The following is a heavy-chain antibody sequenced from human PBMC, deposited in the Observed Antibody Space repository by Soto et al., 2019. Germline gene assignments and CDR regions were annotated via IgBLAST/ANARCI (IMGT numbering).Heavy chain of an antibody. CDR3: AREPNLNREPNWASGFDY. CDR2: INAGNGNT. D-gene: IGHD7-27*01. Sequence: GASVKVSCKASGYTFTSYAMHWVRQAPGQRIEWMGWINAGNGNTKYSQKFQGRVTITRDTSASTAYMELSSLRSGDTAVYYCAREPNLNREPNWASGFDYWGQGTLVTVSS. J-gene: IGHJ4*02. CDR1: GYTFTSYA. V-gene: IGHV1-3*01.